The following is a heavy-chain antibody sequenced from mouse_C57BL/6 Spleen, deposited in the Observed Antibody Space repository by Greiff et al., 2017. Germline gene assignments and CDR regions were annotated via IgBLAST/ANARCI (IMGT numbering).Heavy chain of an antibody. V-gene: IGHV10-1*01. CDR3: VRESHWYVDV. J-gene: IGHJ1*03. CDR1: GFSFNTYA. CDR2: IRSKSNNYAT. Sequence: DVKLVESGGGLVQPKGSLKLSCAASGFSFNTYAMNWVRQAPGKGLEWVARIRSKSNNYATYYADSVKDRFTISSDDSESMLYLQMNNLKTEDTAMYYCVRESHWYVDVWGTGTTVTVSS.